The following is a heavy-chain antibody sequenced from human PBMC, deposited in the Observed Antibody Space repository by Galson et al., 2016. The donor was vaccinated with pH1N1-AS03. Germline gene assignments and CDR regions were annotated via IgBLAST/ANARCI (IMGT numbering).Heavy chain of an antibody. CDR2: ITSGGNT. J-gene: IGHJ4*02. D-gene: IGHD6-13*01. Sequence: SLRLSCAASGFSFSSYAMSWVRQAPGKGLQWVSSITSGGNTYYADSVKGRFTISGDNSKQTLYLQMNSLRAEDAAVYLCAKDKGSSRHDDYWGQGTRVTVSS. CDR3: AKDKGSSRHDDY. V-gene: IGHV3-23*01. CDR1: GFSFSSYA.